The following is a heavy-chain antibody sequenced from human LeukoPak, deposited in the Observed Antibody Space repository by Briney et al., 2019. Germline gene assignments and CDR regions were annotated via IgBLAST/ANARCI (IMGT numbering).Heavy chain of an antibody. CDR2: ITPILGIA. CDR3: APSEETPYFDY. Sequence: GSSVKVSCKASGGTFSSYTISWVRQAPGQGLEWMGRITPILGIANYAQKFQGRVTITADKSTSTAYMELSSLRSEDTAVYYCAPSEETPYFDYWGQGTLVTVSS. J-gene: IGHJ4*02. CDR1: GGTFSSYT. V-gene: IGHV1-69*02.